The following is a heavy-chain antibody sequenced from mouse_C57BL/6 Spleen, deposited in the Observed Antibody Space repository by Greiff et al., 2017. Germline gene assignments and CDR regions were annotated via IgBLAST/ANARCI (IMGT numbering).Heavy chain of an antibody. CDR2: ISSGSSTI. CDR3: ARGGVYYGYDDYFDY. Sequence: EVKVVESGGGLVKPGGSLKLSCAASGFTFSDYGMHWVRQAPEKGLEWVAYISSGSSTIYYADTVKGRFTISRDNAKNTLFLQMTSLRSEDTAMYYCARGGVYYGYDDYFDYWGQGTTLTVSS. D-gene: IGHD2-2*01. J-gene: IGHJ2*01. CDR1: GFTFSDYG. V-gene: IGHV5-17*01.